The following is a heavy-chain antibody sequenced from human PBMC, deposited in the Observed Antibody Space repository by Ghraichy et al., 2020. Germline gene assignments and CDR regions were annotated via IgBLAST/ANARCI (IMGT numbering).Heavy chain of an antibody. V-gene: IGHV3-7*01. D-gene: IGHD3-10*01. J-gene: IGHJ4*02. CDR2: IKYDGSEK. Sequence: GESLNISCVASGFPFSSHWLSWVRQAPGMGLEWVANIKYDGSEKNYMDSLRGRFTISRDNAKNSLYLQINSLGAGDTAVYYCATYGSSSYYTFDYCGQGTLVTVSS. CDR3: ATYGSSSYYTFDY. CDR1: GFPFSSHW.